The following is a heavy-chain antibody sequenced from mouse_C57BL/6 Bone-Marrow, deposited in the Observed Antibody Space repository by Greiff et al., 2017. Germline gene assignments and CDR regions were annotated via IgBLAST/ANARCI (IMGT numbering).Heavy chain of an antibody. CDR3: ARANPLNYDGSIPYYFDY. CDR1: GFTFTDYY. Sequence: DVKLVESGGGLVQPGGSLSLSCAASGFTFTDYYMSWVRQPPGKALEWLGFIRNKANGYTTEYSAPVKGPFTISRDNSQSILDLQINALRAEDSATNYGARANPLNYDGSIPYYFDYWGQGTTLTVSS. J-gene: IGHJ2*01. D-gene: IGHD1-1*01. CDR2: IRNKANGYTT. V-gene: IGHV7-3*01.